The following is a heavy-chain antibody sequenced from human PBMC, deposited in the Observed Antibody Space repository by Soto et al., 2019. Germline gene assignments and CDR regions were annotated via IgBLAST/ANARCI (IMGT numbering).Heavy chain of an antibody. D-gene: IGHD4-4*01. CDR3: AKDWDSTSPYHMEV. J-gene: IGHJ6*03. Sequence: EVHLVESGGGLVQPDRSLRLSCAASGFTFEDYAMHWVRQVPGKGLGCVASISWNSGSIFYADSVKGRFSVSRDNARNSLYLQMNGLREEDSALYYCAKDWDSTSPYHMEVWGKGTTVTVSS. CDR1: GFTFEDYA. CDR2: ISWNSGSI. V-gene: IGHV3-9*01.